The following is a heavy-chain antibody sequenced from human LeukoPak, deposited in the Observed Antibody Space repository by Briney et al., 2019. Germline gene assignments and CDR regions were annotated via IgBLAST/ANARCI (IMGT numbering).Heavy chain of an antibody. Sequence: GGSLRLSCEASGFTFSSYEMNWVRQAPGKGLEWISYISSGGSTLYYADSVKGRFTISRDNAKNSLYLQMNSLRAEDTAFYYCARARDGSQDYWGQGTLVTVSS. CDR2: ISSGGSTL. CDR1: GFTFSSYE. J-gene: IGHJ4*02. CDR3: ARARDGSQDY. V-gene: IGHV3-48*03. D-gene: IGHD5-24*01.